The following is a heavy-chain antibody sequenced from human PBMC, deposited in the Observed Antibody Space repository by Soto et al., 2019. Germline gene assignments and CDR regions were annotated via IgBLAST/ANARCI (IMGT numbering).Heavy chain of an antibody. CDR2: IIPIFGTA. J-gene: IGHJ6*02. Sequence: QVQLVQSGAEVKKPGSSVKVSCKASGGTFSSYAITWVRQAPGQGLEWMGGIIPIFGTANYAQKFQGRVTITADESTSTVYMELSSLRSEDTVVYYCARGKEVIERGSYYYYYGMDVWGQGTTVTVSS. D-gene: IGHD3-16*02. CDR1: GGTFSSYA. V-gene: IGHV1-69*01. CDR3: ARGKEVIERGSYYYYYGMDV.